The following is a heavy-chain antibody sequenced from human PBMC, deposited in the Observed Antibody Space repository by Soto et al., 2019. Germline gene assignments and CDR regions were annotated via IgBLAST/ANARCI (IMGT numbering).Heavy chain of an antibody. CDR2: ISSNGGST. CDR3: VKGGIAAAPYYYYGMDV. D-gene: IGHD6-13*01. J-gene: IGHJ6*02. Sequence: GGSLRLSCSASGFTFSSYAMHWVRQAPGKGLEYVSAISSNGGSTYYADPVKGRFTISRDNSKNTLYLQMSSLRAEDTAVYYCVKGGIAAAPYYYYGMDVWGQGTTVTVSS. CDR1: GFTFSSYA. V-gene: IGHV3-64D*06.